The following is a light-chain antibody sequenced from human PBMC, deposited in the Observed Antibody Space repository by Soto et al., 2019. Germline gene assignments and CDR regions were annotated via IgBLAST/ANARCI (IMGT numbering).Light chain of an antibody. CDR2: WAS. CDR3: QQYYSTLIT. CDR1: QSVLYSSNNKNY. J-gene: IGKJ5*01. V-gene: IGKV4-1*01. Sequence: DIVMTQSPDSLAVSLGERATINCKSSQSVLYSSNNKNYLAWYQQKPGQPPKLLIYWASTRESGVPDRFSGSGSGTDFTLTISSLQAEDVAVYYCQQYYSTLITFGQGTRPEIK.